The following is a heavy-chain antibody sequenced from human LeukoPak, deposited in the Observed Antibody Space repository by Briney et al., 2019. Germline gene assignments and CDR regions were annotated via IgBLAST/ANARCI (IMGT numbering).Heavy chain of an antibody. D-gene: IGHD2-21*02. V-gene: IGHV1-18*01. J-gene: IGHJ4*02. CDR3: ARDEVGTATLLDY. CDR2: ISAYNGNT. Sequence: ASVKVSCKASGYTFTRYGIRWVRQAPGQGLEWMGWISAYNGNTNYAQRLQGRVTMTPDTSTSTAYMELRSLRSDDTAVYCGARDEVGTATLLDYWGQATLVTVSS. CDR1: GYTFTRYG.